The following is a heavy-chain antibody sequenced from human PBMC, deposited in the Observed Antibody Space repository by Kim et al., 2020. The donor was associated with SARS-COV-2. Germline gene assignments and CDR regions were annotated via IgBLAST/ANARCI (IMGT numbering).Heavy chain of an antibody. CDR2: MWYDGSNK. CDR3: ARGRSSGWYYYYYGMDV. CDR1: GFTFSSYG. V-gene: IGHV3-33*01. D-gene: IGHD6-19*01. J-gene: IGHJ6*02. Sequence: GGSLRLSCAASGFTFSSYGMHWVRQAPGKGLEWVAVMWYDGSNKYYADSVKGRFTISRDNSKNTLYLQMNSLRAEDTAVYYCARGRSSGWYYYYYGMDVWGQGTTVTVSS.